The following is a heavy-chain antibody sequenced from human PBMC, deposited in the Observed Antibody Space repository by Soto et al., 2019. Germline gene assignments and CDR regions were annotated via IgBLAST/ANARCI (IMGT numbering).Heavy chain of an antibody. CDR1: GASIGSSGYF. Sequence: PSETLSLTCTVSGASIGSSGYFWAWIRQAPGKGLEWFGTISHSGSKYYNPSLRNRITISADSSKAQFSLTLSSVTAADTAVYFCARHQGEGWFDPWGEGTLVTVSS. CDR2: ISHSGSK. J-gene: IGHJ5*02. CDR3: ARHQGEGWFDP. V-gene: IGHV4-39*01. D-gene: IGHD3-16*01.